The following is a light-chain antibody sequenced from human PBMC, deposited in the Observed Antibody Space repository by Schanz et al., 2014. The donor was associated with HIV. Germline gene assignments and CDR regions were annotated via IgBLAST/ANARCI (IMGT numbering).Light chain of an antibody. J-gene: IGLJ1*01. CDR1: SSDVGCYNR. Sequence: QSALTQPPSVSGSPGQSVTISCTGTSSDVGCYNRVSWYQQPPGAAPKLMIYEVSNRPSGVPDRFSGSKSGNTASLTISGLQAEDEADYYCSSYTSSLTRVFGTGTKLTVL. V-gene: IGLV2-18*02. CDR3: SSYTSSLTRV. CDR2: EVS.